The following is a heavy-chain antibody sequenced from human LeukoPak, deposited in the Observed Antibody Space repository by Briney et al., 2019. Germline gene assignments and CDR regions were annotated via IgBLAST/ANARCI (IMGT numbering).Heavy chain of an antibody. V-gene: IGHV4-30-2*01. D-gene: IGHD4-11*01. Sequence: SETLSLTCTVSGGSISSGGYYWSWIRQPPGKGLEWIGYIYHSGSTYYNPSLKSRVTISVDTSKNQFSLKLSSVTAADTAVYYCARLSNYMSEAFDIWGQGTMVTVSS. CDR1: GGSISSGGYY. J-gene: IGHJ3*02. CDR2: IYHSGST. CDR3: ARLSNYMSEAFDI.